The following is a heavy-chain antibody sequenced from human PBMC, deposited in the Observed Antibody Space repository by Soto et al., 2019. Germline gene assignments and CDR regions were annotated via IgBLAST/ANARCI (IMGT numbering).Heavy chain of an antibody. J-gene: IGHJ3*02. CDR2: ISGSGGST. V-gene: IGHV3-23*04. CDR3: AKGNSWSPALVLDI. D-gene: IGHD1-7*01. CDR1: GFTFSSYA. Sequence: EVQLVESGGGRVQPGGSLRLSCAASGFTFSSYAMNWVRQAPGKGLEWVSAISGSGGSTYYADSVKGRFTISRDSSKNTLYLQMNSLRAEDTAVYCCAKGNSWSPALVLDIWGQGTMVTVSS.